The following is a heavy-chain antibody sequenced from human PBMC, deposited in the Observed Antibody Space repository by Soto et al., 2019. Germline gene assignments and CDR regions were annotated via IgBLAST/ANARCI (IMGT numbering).Heavy chain of an antibody. CDR1: GFPFNGYA. CDR2: ISKSAGRT. CDR3: AKLRGTAGWHMDV. V-gene: IGHV3-23*01. D-gene: IGHD2-21*02. J-gene: IGHJ6*03. Sequence: GGSLRLSCAASGFPFNGYAMSWVRQAPGKGLEWVSVISKSAGRTDYADSVKGRFTISRDNSKNTLYLQMNSLRAEDTAVYSCAKLRGTAGWHMDVWGKGTTVTVSS.